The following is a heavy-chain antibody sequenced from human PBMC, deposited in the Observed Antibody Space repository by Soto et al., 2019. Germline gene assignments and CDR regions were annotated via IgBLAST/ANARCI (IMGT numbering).Heavy chain of an antibody. CDR3: VRYWSSWSGWYYFDY. CDR1: GYTFTSYG. Sequence: QVQLVQSGAEVKKPGASVKVSCKASGYTFTSYGISWVRQAPGQGLEWMGWISAYNGNTNYAQKLQGRVTMTTDTPTSTAYMELSSLGSDATAVYYCVRYWSSWSGWYYFDYWGQGPLVSVSS. CDR2: ISAYNGNT. D-gene: IGHD6-13*01. J-gene: IGHJ4*02. V-gene: IGHV1-18*04.